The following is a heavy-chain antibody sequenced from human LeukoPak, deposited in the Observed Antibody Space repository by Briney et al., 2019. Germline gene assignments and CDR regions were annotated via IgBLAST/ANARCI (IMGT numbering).Heavy chain of an antibody. J-gene: IGHJ4*02. V-gene: IGHV3-74*01. Sequence: GGSLRLSCAASGFTFSSYAMSWVRQAPGKGLVWVSRINSDGSSTSYADSVKGRFTISRDNAKNTLYLQMNSLRAEDTAVYYCARDSPKYSGYDIVPGDYWGQGTLVTVSS. CDR2: INSDGSST. CDR1: GFTFSSYA. CDR3: ARDSPKYSGYDIVPGDY. D-gene: IGHD5-12*01.